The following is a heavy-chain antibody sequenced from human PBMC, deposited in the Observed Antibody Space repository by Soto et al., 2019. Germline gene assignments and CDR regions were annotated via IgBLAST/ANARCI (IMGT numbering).Heavy chain of an antibody. Sequence: VQLQESGPGLVKPSQTLSLTCTVSGGSFNSDDYYWSWIRQPPGKGLEWIGYIYYTGSTHSNPSRKRRVTMSVGTPKQQLSRRLRSVTAADTTVYFCGRARYAFFDYWGQGTLVIVSS. J-gene: IGHJ4*02. D-gene: IGHD1-1*01. CDR1: GGSFNSDDYY. V-gene: IGHV4-30-4*01. CDR3: GRARYAFFDY. CDR2: IYYTGST.